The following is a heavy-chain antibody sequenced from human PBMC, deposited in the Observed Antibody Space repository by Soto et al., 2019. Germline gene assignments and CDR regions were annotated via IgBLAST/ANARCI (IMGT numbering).Heavy chain of an antibody. Sequence: GGSLRLSCTVSGFTFNNYGINWVRQAPGKGLEWVSSVSKSGYAYYSDSVKGRFTISRDNAKNSVSLQMNTLRVEDTAVYCCAREDSIIIPAVSDFWGQGTLVTVSS. D-gene: IGHD3-22*01. V-gene: IGHV3-21*01. CDR3: AREDSIIIPAVSDF. J-gene: IGHJ4*02. CDR1: GFTFNNYG. CDR2: VSKSGYA.